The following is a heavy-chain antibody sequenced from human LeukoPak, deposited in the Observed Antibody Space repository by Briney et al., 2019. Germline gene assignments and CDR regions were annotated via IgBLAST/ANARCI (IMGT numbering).Heavy chain of an antibody. J-gene: IGHJ5*02. Sequence: ASVKVSCKASGYTFTSYGISWVRQAPGQGLEWMGRINPNSGGTNYAQKFQGRVTMTRDTSISTAYMELSRLRSDDTAVYYCARDAVYAMNWFDPWGQGTLVTVSS. CDR2: INPNSGGT. CDR3: ARDAVYAMNWFDP. CDR1: GYTFTSYG. V-gene: IGHV1-2*06. D-gene: IGHD2-8*01.